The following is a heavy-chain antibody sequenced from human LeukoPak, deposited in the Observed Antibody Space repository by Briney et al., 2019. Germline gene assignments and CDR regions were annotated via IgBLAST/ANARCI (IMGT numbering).Heavy chain of an antibody. J-gene: IGHJ4*02. CDR3: ARDGRAAAGTFFDY. Sequence: SQTLSLTCTVSGGSISSGSYYWSWIRQPAGKGLEWIGRIYTSGSTNYNPSLKSRVTISVDTSKNQFSLKLSSVTAADTAVYYCARDGRAAAGTFFDYWGQGTLVTVSP. CDR1: GGSISSGSYY. V-gene: IGHV4-61*02. D-gene: IGHD6-13*01. CDR2: IYTSGST.